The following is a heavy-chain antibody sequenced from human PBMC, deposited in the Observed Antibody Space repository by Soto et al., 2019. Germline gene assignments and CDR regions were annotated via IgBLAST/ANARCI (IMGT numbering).Heavy chain of an antibody. CDR1: GFRFITYW. CDR3: TRGTLWNGYQFFDY. V-gene: IGHV3-7*01. J-gene: IGHJ4*02. D-gene: IGHD3-3*01. Sequence: PGWSLRLSCASSGFRFITYWMSWVRQTPGKGLEWVANIKQDGSEKYYVDSVKGRFTISRDTAKNSLYLQLNSLRAEDTAVYYCTRGTLWNGYQFFDYWGRGSLVTVSS. CDR2: IKQDGSEK.